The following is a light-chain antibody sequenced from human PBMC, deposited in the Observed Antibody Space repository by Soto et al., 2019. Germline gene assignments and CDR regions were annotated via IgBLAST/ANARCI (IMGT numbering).Light chain of an antibody. CDR1: SSSAGSVYN. CDR2: DNT. J-gene: IGLJ2*01. CDR3: QSYDSGLGGYVI. Sequence: QSVVTQPPSVSGAPGQRVTISCTGSSSSAGSVYNVHWYQQRPGTAPKLLIYDNTDRPSGVPDRFSGSKSGTSASLAITGLQAEDEADYYCQSYDSGLGGYVIFGGGTQLTVL. V-gene: IGLV1-40*01.